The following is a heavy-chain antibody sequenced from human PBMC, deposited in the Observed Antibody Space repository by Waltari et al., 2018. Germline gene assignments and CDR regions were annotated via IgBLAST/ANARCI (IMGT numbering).Heavy chain of an antibody. V-gene: IGHV3-33*01. D-gene: IGHD6-6*01. CDR3: VRGVGGSSSLNFDY. Sequence: QVQVVESGGGVVQPGRSLRLSCPASGFTFRNYALHWVRQAPGKGLEWLAVIWYDGNNKYFADSVKGRFTVSRDNSKDTLDLQMNSLRVEDTAMYYCVRGVGGSSSLNFDYWGQGTLVSVTS. CDR2: IWYDGNNK. J-gene: IGHJ4*02. CDR1: GFTFRNYA.